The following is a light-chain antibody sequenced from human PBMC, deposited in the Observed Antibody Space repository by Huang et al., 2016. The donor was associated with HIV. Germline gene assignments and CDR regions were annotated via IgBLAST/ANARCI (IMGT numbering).Light chain of an antibody. CDR3: QQYNRFYT. Sequence: DIQMTQSPSTLSASVGDRVTITCRASQSVGNWLAWYQQKPGQAPKILIYTASTLQKGVPSRFSGSGSETEFTLTINSLQPDDFATYYCQQYNRFYTFGQGTRLDIK. V-gene: IGKV1-5*03. CDR2: TAS. CDR1: QSVGNW. J-gene: IGKJ2*01.